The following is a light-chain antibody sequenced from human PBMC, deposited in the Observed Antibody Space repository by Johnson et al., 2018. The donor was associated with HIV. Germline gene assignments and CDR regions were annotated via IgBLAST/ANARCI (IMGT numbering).Light chain of an antibody. CDR2: DNN. J-gene: IGLJ1*01. CDR3: GTWDSNLSVGNV. V-gene: IGLV1-51*01. Sequence: QSVLTQPPSVSAAPGQTVTISCSGSSSNIGNNYVSWYQQLPGTAPKLLIYDNNKRPSGIPDRFSGSKSGTSATLGITGLQLGDEADYYYGTWDSNLSVGNVFGTGTKVTVL. CDR1: SSNIGNNY.